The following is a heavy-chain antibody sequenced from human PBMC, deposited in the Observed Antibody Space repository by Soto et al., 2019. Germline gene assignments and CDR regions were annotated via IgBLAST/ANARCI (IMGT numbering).Heavy chain of an antibody. CDR3: ARAPSRGVGATWFDP. Sequence: ASVKVSCKASGYTFTSYYMHWVRQAPGQGLEWMGIINPSGGSTSYAQKFQGRVTMTRDTSTSTVYMELSSLRSEDTAVYYCARAPSRGVGATWFDPWGQGTLVTVSS. V-gene: IGHV1-46*01. CDR2: INPSGGST. CDR1: GYTFTSYY. D-gene: IGHD1-26*01. J-gene: IGHJ5*02.